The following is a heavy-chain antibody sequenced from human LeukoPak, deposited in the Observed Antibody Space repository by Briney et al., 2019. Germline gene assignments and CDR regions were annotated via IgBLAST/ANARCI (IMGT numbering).Heavy chain of an antibody. CDR2: IYHSGST. CDR1: GYSISSGYY. CDR3: ARVAARTTTMKGDWVDP. Sequence: SETLSLTCAVSGYSISSGYYWGWIRPPPGKGLEWIGSIYHSGSTYYNPSLKSRVTISVDTSKNQFSLKLSSVTAADTAVYYCARVAARTTTMKGDWVDPRGQGAPGTASS. J-gene: IGHJ5*02. V-gene: IGHV4-38-2*01. D-gene: IGHD6-25*01.